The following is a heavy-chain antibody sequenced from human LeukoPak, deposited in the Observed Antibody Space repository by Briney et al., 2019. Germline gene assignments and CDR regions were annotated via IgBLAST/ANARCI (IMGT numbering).Heavy chain of an antibody. D-gene: IGHD2-2*01. Sequence: GESLKISCKGSGYIFTNYWIGWVRQMPGKGLEWMGIIYPDDSHTRYGPSFQGQVTLSADKSISTAYLQWSSLKASDTAMYYCARLLEYCSTTTCFPYYFDYWGQGTLVTVSS. CDR1: GYIFTNYW. CDR3: ARLLEYCSTTTCFPYYFDY. J-gene: IGHJ4*02. V-gene: IGHV5-51*01. CDR2: IYPDDSHT.